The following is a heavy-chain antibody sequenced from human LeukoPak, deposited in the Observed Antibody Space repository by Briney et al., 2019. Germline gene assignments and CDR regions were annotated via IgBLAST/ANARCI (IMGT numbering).Heavy chain of an antibody. D-gene: IGHD1-26*01. CDR1: GFTFSSYS. Sequence: PGGSLRLSGAASGFTFSSYSMNWVRQAPGKGLEWVSSISSSSSDIYYADSVKGRFTISRDHAKNSLYLQMNSLRAEDTAVYYCAVGLQRSLFDIWGQGTMVTVSS. CDR3: AVGLQRSLFDI. V-gene: IGHV3-21*01. J-gene: IGHJ3*02. CDR2: ISSSSSDI.